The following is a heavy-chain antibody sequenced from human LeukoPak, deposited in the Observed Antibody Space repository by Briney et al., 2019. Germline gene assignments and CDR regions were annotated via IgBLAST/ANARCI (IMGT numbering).Heavy chain of an antibody. Sequence: SETLSLTCTVSGGSISSYYWSWIRQPPGKGLEWIGYLYYSGSTNYNPSLKSRVTISVDTSKNRFSLRLSSVTAADTAVYYCARGDLSSGGMGGYYFDYWGQGTLVTVSS. CDR1: GGSISSYY. J-gene: IGHJ4*02. CDR2: LYYSGST. CDR3: ARGDLSSGGMGGYYFDY. V-gene: IGHV4-59*01. D-gene: IGHD6-19*01.